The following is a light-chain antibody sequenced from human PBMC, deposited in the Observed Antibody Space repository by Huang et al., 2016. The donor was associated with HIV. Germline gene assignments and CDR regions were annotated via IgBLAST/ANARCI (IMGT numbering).Light chain of an antibody. CDR3: MQGLQTPGVT. CDR2: LGS. J-gene: IGKJ3*01. Sequence: IVMTQSPLSLPVTPGEPASISCRSSQSLLRSNGYTYLDWYLQRPGQSPQLLIYLGSNRASGGPDRCRGSASGTNFTLKVSRVEADDLGTYYCMQGLQTPGVTFGPGTKVDFK. CDR1: QSLLRSNGYTY. V-gene: IGKV2-28*01.